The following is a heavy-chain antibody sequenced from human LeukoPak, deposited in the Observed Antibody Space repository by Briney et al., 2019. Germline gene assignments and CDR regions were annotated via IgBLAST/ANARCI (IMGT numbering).Heavy chain of an antibody. Sequence: GGSLRLSCAASGFGFSSYWMSWVRHNPGKGLEWVVNINQDGTTKYYRDFAKGRFTISRDNAQNSLYLQINSLRAEDTAVYYCAREKGTMIRAMAFEMWGQGTMVTVSS. D-gene: IGHD3-10*01. CDR1: GFGFSSYW. V-gene: IGHV3-7*01. CDR3: AREKGTMIRAMAFEM. J-gene: IGHJ3*02. CDR2: INQDGTTK.